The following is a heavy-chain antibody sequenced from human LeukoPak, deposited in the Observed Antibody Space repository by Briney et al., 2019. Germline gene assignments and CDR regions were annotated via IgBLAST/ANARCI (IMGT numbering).Heavy chain of an antibody. V-gene: IGHV5-51*01. CDR1: GYSFTRYW. D-gene: IGHD2-2*01. J-gene: IGHJ4*02. CDR2: IYPGDSDT. CDR3: ARPTYCSSTSCYDY. Sequence: PGESLKISCKGSGYSFTRYWIGWVRQMPGKGLEWMGIIYPGDSDTRYSPSFQGQVTISADKSISTAYLQWSSPKASDTAMYYCARPTYCSSTSCYDYWGQGTLVTVSS.